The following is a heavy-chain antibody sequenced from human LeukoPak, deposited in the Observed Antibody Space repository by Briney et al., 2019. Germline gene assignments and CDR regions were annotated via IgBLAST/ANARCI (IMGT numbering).Heavy chain of an antibody. V-gene: IGHV1-2*02. CDR1: GYTFTGYY. CDR2: INPNSGGT. J-gene: IGHJ4*02. D-gene: IGHD3-10*01. Sequence: ASVKVSCKASGYTFTGYYMHWVRQAPGQGLEWMGWINPNSGGTNYAQKFQGRVTMTRDTSISTAYMELSRLRSDDTAVYYCARGRYYYGSGTLLPDYWGQGTLVTVSS. CDR3: ARGRYYYGSGTLLPDY.